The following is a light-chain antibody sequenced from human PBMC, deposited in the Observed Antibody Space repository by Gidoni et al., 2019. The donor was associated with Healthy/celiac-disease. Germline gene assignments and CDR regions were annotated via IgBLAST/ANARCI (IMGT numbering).Light chain of an antibody. CDR3: QQRSNWPLT. CDR2: DAS. V-gene: IGKV3-11*01. Sequence: MVLIQPPATLSLSPGESATPSCRASQSVSSYLAWYQQKPGQAPRLLIYDASNRATGIPARFSGSGSGTDFTLTISCLEPEDFAVYYCQQRSNWPLTFGGGTKVEIK. CDR1: QSVSSY. J-gene: IGKJ4*01.